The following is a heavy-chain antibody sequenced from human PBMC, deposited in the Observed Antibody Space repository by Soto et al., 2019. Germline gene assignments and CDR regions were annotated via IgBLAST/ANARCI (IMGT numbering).Heavy chain of an antibody. CDR3: ARHYPIGNNWNYFDC. CDR1: GGSISSYY. V-gene: IGHV4-59*08. D-gene: IGHD1-1*01. J-gene: IGHJ4*02. CDR2: ISYTGST. Sequence: SETLSLTCSVSGGSISSYYWGWIRQPPGKGLEWIGYISYTGSTDYSPSLKSRVTISVDTSKNQFSLKVRSVTAADTAIYFCARHYPIGNNWNYFDCWGRGTLVTVSS.